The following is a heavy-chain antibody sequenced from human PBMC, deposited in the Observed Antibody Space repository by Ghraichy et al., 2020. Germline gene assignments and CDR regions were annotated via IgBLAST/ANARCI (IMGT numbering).Heavy chain of an antibody. D-gene: IGHD1-14*01. J-gene: IGHJ6*02. V-gene: IGHV3-23*05. CDR2: VANSGHDT. CDR3: ARYLAAYFYYRMDV. Sequence: GESLNISCAASGSSFSSYAMSWVRQAPGKGLEWVAAVANSGHDTYYAVSVSGRFTISRDNSKNTLYLEMSSLRAEDTAVYYCARYLAAYFYYRMDVWGQGTTVTVSS. CDR1: GSSFSSYA.